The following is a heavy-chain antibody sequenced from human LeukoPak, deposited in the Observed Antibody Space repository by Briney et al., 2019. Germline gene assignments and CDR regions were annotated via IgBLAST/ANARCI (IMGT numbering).Heavy chain of an antibody. CDR2: IDKKDKGYATAT. Sequence: GGSLKLPCAASGFTFSGSAIHWVRQCSGKGLELVGQIDKKDKGYATATAYAASVKGRFTISRDDSINTSYLQMKSLKTEDTALYYCTRDSGTYNWLDPWGQGTLVTVSS. J-gene: IGHJ5*02. CDR3: TRDSGTYNWLDP. V-gene: IGHV3-73*01. CDR1: GFTFSGSA. D-gene: IGHD1-26*01.